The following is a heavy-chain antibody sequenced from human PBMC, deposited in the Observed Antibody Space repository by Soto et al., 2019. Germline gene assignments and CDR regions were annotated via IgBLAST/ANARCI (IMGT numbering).Heavy chain of an antibody. CDR3: ARVAVAARPRWYNWFDP. CDR2: VNPNSGET. Sequence: QEQLVQSGAEVKKPGASVKVSCKTSGYTFTDYDINWVRQATGQGLEWIGWVNPNSGETGYAQKFQGRVTMSRSASLSTAYLELSSLRSEDTDFYYCARVAVAARPRWYNWFDPWGQGTLVTVSS. CDR1: GYTFTDYD. V-gene: IGHV1-8*01. D-gene: IGHD2-15*01. J-gene: IGHJ5*02.